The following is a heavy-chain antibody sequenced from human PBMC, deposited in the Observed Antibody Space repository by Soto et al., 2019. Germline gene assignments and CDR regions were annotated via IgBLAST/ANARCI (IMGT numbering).Heavy chain of an antibody. D-gene: IGHD3-3*01. J-gene: IGHJ4*02. V-gene: IGHV2-5*02. CDR1: GFSLSTSGVG. CDR3: AHRVRRTVFGLVTTTAIYFDF. Sequence: QITLNESGPTLVKPTQTLTLTCTFSGFSLSTSGVGVGWIRQSPGKAPEWFALIYWDDDKRYSPSLKSRLTITKDTSKNQVVPTMANLDPADTAIYSCAHRVRRTVFGLVTTTAIYFDFWGQGTPGAVSS. CDR2: IYWDDDK.